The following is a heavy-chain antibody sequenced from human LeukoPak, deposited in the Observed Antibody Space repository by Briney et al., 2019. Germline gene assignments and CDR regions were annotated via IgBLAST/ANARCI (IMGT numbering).Heavy chain of an antibody. CDR1: VYTFTGYY. CDR3: ARGGSSGWYDEFDY. CDR2: INANSGGT. J-gene: IGHJ4*02. Sequence: ASVNVSCMASVYTFTGYYMHWVRQAPGQGDEWMGQINANSGGTNYAQTLQGRVTMTRETSISTAYMELSRLRSDDTAVYYCARGGSSGWYDEFDYWGQGTLVTVSS. D-gene: IGHD6-19*01. V-gene: IGHV1-2*06.